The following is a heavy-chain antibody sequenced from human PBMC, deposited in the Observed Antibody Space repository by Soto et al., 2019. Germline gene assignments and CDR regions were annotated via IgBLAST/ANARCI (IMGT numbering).Heavy chain of an antibody. CDR2: ISSTGHTI. D-gene: IGHD3-22*01. Sequence: PWGSLRLSCAASGFTFNNFGMNWVRQAPGTGLEWVSYISSTGHTIYYADSVKGRFTISRDNAKNSLYLQMSSLRDEDTAVYFCARDSTGYYPDVFDIWGPGTTVTVSS. V-gene: IGHV3-48*02. CDR3: ARDSTGYYPDVFDI. J-gene: IGHJ3*02. CDR1: GFTFNNFG.